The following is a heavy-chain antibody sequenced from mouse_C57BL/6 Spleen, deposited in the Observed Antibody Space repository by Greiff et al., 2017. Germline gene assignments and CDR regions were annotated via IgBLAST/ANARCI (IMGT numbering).Heavy chain of an antibody. J-gene: IGHJ4*01. CDR3: ARELLEIGMDY. CDR2: INPSSGYT. D-gene: IGHD2-1*01. V-gene: IGHV1-4*01. CDR1: GYTFTSYT. Sequence: VQLKQSGAELARPGASVKMSCKASGYTFTSYTMHWVKQRPGQGLEWIGYINPSSGYTKYNQKFKDKATLTADKSSSTAYMQLSSLTSEDSAVYYCARELLEIGMDYWGQGTSVTVSS.